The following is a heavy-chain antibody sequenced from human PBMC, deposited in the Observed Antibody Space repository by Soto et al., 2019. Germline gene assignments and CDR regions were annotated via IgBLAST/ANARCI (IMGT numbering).Heavy chain of an antibody. D-gene: IGHD4-17*01. CDR3: ARDLRVASNYYYYGMDV. CDR1: GFTFSSYG. Sequence: GGSLRLSCAASGFTFSSYGMHWVRQAPGKGLEWVAVIWYDGSNKYYADSVKGRFTISRDNSKNTLYLQMNSLRAEDTAVYYCARDLRVASNYYYYGMDVWGQGTTVTVSS. V-gene: IGHV3-33*01. J-gene: IGHJ6*02. CDR2: IWYDGSNK.